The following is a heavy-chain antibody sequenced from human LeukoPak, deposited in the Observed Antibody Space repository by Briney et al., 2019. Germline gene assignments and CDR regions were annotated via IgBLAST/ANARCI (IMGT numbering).Heavy chain of an antibody. J-gene: IGHJ4*02. CDR2: ISCSGGST. D-gene: IGHD3-16*02. Sequence: GGSLRLSCAASGFIFSSYAMSWVRQAPGKGLEWVSAISCSGGSTYYADSVKGRFTISRDNSKNTLYLQMNSLRAEDTAVYYCAKTYYDYVWGSYRSPTFDYWGQGTLVTVSS. CDR3: AKTYYDYVWGSYRSPTFDY. V-gene: IGHV3-23*01. CDR1: GFIFSSYA.